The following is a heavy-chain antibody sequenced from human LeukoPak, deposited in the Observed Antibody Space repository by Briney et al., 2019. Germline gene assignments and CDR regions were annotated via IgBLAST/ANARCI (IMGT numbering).Heavy chain of an antibody. D-gene: IGHD4-17*01. Sequence: SETLSLTCPVTGGSISASDWSWIRQPPGKGLEWIAYMYNSGSTNYNPSLKSRVTISIDTSKNQFSLKLSSLTAADTAIYYCARGIESYGDYGYWGQGILVTVSS. CDR3: ARGIESYGDYGY. V-gene: IGHV4-59*01. CDR2: MYNSGST. J-gene: IGHJ4*02. CDR1: GGSISASD.